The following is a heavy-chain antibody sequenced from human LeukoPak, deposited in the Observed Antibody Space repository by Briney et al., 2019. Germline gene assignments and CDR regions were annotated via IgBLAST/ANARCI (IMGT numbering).Heavy chain of an antibody. CDR3: AKDRKGLLWSPRSSAGGVDV. CDR2: IRYEGSNK. V-gene: IGHV3-30*02. CDR1: VFTFSSYG. J-gene: IGHJ6*02. Sequence: GGSLRLSCVASVFTFSSYGMHWVRQAPGKGREWVAFIRYEGSNKYYADSVKRRFTICRENSTNTLYLQMNSLRAEDTAVYYCAKDRKGLLWSPRSSAGGVDVWGQGTTGTVSS. D-gene: IGHD3-10*01.